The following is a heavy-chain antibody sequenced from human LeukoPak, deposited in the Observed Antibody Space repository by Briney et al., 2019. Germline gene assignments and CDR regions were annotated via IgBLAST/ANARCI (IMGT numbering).Heavy chain of an antibody. CDR1: GFTFSSYA. Sequence: PGGSLRLSCAASGFTFSSYAMHWVRQAPGKGLEWVAVISYDGSNKYYADSVKGRFTISRDNSKNTLYLQMNSLRAEDTAVYYCARDPGPTTGTHNRVAYYYYGMDVWGQGTTVTVSS. CDR3: ARDPGPTTGTHNRVAYYYYGMDV. D-gene: IGHD1-1*01. V-gene: IGHV3-30*14. J-gene: IGHJ6*02. CDR2: ISYDGSNK.